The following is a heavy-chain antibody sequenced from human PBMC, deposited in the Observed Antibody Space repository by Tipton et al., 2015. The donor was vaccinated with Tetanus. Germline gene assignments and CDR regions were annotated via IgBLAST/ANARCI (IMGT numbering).Heavy chain of an antibody. CDR3: ARVHVGLTEPCDY. D-gene: IGHD3-9*01. Sequence: SLRLSCVASGFTFKSYTLNWVRQAPGKGLEWVSSISGNSGYKYYADSVKGRFTVSRDNAENSVYLQMNSLRAEDTAVYYCARVHVGLTEPCDYWGQGILVTVSS. CDR2: ISGNSGYK. V-gene: IGHV3-21*01. J-gene: IGHJ4*02. CDR1: GFTFKSYT.